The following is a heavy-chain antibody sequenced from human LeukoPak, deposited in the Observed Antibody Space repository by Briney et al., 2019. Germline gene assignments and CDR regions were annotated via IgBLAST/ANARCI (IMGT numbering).Heavy chain of an antibody. J-gene: IGHJ4*02. Sequence: GRSLRLACAASGFTFTTYAINCVRHASGKGLGWVSTISGSGGSTYYADSVKGRFTISRDSSKNTLYLQMNSLRAEDTAVYYCAAGRSGYDQFDYWGQGTLVTVSS. CDR2: ISGSGGST. V-gene: IGHV3-23*01. CDR3: AAGRSGYDQFDY. CDR1: GFTFTTYA. D-gene: IGHD5-12*01.